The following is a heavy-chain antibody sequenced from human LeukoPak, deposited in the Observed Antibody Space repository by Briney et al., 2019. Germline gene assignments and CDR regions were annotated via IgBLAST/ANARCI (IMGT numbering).Heavy chain of an antibody. J-gene: IGHJ4*02. CDR2: ISSSSSYI. V-gene: IGHV3-21*01. CDR1: GFTFSSYS. Sequence: PGGSLRLSCAASGFTFSSYSMNWVRQAPGKGLEWVSSISSSSSYIYYADSVKGRFTISRDNAKNSLYLQMNSLRAEDTAVYYCARDRGSYAEFYFDYWGQGTLVTVSS. CDR3: ARDRGSYAEFYFDY. D-gene: IGHD1-26*01.